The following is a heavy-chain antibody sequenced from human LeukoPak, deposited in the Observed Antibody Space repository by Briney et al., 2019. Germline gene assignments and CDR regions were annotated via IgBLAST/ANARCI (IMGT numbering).Heavy chain of an antibody. V-gene: IGHV4-61*02. D-gene: IGHD2-15*01. CDR3: ARVVRVVVVAATRGYYYYYMDV. CDR2: IYTSGST. J-gene: IGHJ6*03. CDR1: GGSISSGSYY. Sequence: PSETLSLTCTVSGGSISSGSYYRSWIRQPAGKGLEWIGRIYTSGSTNYNPSLKSRVTISVDTSKNQFSLKLSSVTAADTAVYYCARVVRVVVVAATRGYYYYYMDVWGKGTTVTVSS.